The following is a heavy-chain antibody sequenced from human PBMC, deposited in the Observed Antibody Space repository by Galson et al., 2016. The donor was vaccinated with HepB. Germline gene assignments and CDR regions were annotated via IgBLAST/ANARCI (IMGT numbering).Heavy chain of an antibody. CDR3: ARGSYYYDSSGLSEYFQH. V-gene: IGHV3-30-3*01. CDR1: GFTFSSYA. D-gene: IGHD3-22*01. CDR2: ISYDGSIK. Sequence: SLRLSCAASGFTFSSYAMHWVRQAPSKGLEWVAVISYDGSIKYYADSVKGRFTISRDNSKNTLYLRMNSLRAEDTAVYYCARGSYYYDSSGLSEYFQHWGQATLVTVSS. J-gene: IGHJ1*01.